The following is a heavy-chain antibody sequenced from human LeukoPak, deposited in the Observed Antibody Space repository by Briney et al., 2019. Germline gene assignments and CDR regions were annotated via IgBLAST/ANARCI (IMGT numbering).Heavy chain of an antibody. CDR2: INPSGST. J-gene: IGHJ6*03. CDR1: GGSFSGYY. CDR3: ARGRQEISMILVVMTGVSYYLDV. D-gene: IGHD3-22*01. V-gene: IGHV4-34*01. Sequence: SETLSLTCAVYGGSFSGYYWTWIRQTPGKGLEWIGEINPSGSTYYNPSLKSRLTISRDTSKNQFSLRLSSVTAADTAVYYCARGRQEISMILVVMTGVSYYLDVWGKGTTVTVS.